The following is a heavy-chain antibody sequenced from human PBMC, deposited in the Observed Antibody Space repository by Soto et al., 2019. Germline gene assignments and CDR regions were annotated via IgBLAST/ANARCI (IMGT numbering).Heavy chain of an antibody. CDR2: MYHSGTT. J-gene: IGHJ4*02. D-gene: IGHD3-16*01. CDR1: NYSISSGYY. CDR3: ARVAFGPIDY. Sequence: LSLTCTVSNYSISSGYYWGWIRQSPGEGLEWIVSMYHSGTTYYNPSLKSRVTISIDTSKNQFSLKLTSVTSADPAVYFCARVAFGPIDYWGQGTLVTVSS. V-gene: IGHV4-38-2*02.